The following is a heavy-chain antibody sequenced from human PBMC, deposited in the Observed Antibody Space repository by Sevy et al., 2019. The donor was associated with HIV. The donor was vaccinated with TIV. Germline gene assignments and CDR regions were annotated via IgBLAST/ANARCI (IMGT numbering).Heavy chain of an antibody. J-gene: IGHJ4*02. V-gene: IGHV3-23*01. CDR1: GFTFNLTR. Sequence: GGSRRPPVVVLGFTFNLTRMTGVRKAPGKGRGWVSTFSFGCGKLNYPDSVKGRFIISRDDSKNTLYLQMNSLRAEDTAVYFCAREGCTRPHDYWGQGTLVTVSS. CDR3: AREGCTRPHDY. D-gene: IGHD2-8*01. CDR2: FSFGCGKL.